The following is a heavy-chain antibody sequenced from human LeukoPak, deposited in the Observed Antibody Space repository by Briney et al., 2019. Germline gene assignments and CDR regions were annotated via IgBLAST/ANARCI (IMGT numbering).Heavy chain of an antibody. D-gene: IGHD2-2*01. Sequence: VKVSCKASGYTFTSYDINWVRQATGQGLEWMGWMNPNSGNTGYAQKFQGRVTMTRNTFISTAYMELSSLRSEDTAVYYCARHCSSTSCSIQGMDVWGQGTTVTVSS. CDR3: ARHCSSTSCSIQGMDV. CDR2: MNPNSGNT. J-gene: IGHJ6*02. CDR1: GYTFTSYD. V-gene: IGHV1-8*01.